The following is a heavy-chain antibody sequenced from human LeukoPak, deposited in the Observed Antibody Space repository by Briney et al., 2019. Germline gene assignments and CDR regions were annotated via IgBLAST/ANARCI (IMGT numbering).Heavy chain of an antibody. D-gene: IGHD3-22*01. CDR3: ARDNAHYYDSSGYGY. CDR1: GYTFTSYY. J-gene: IGHJ4*02. CDR2: INPSGGST. Sequence: ASVKVSCKASGYTFTSYYMHWVRQAPGQGLEWMGIINPSGGSTSYAQKFQGRVTMTRDTSTSTVYMELSSLRSEVTAVYYCARDNAHYYDSSGYGYWGQGTLVTVSS. V-gene: IGHV1-46*01.